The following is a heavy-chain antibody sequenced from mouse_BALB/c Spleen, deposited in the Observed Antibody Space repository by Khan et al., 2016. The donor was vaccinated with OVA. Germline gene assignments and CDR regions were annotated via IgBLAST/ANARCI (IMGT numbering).Heavy chain of an antibody. V-gene: IGHV1-9*01. J-gene: IGHJ4*01. D-gene: IGHD4-1*01. CDR1: GYTFSSYW. CDR2: FLPGRGTI. Sequence: QVQLQQSGAELMKPGASVKISCKATGYTFSSYWIEWVKQRPGHGLEWIGEFLPGRGTINYNEKFRGKATFTAETSSNIAYMQLNSLTSEDSAVFYCARGAGTTYGMDYWGQGTSVTVYS. CDR3: ARGAGTTYGMDY.